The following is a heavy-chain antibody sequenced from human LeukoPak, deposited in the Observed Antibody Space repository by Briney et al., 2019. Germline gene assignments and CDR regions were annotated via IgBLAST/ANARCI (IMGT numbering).Heavy chain of an antibody. CDR1: GFTFSSYS. V-gene: IGHV3-21*01. Sequence: GGSLRPSCAASGFTFSSYSMNWVRQAPGKGLEWVSSISSSSSYIYYADSVKGRFTISRDNAKNSLYLQMNSLRAEDTAVYYCARSRDTGPMAGAWGQGTLVTVSS. D-gene: IGHD1-14*01. CDR3: ARSRDTGPMAGA. J-gene: IGHJ4*02. CDR2: ISSSSSYI.